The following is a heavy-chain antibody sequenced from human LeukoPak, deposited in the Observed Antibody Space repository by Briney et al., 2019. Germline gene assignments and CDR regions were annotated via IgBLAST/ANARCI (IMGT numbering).Heavy chain of an antibody. CDR3: ARDPRTGSHFDY. D-gene: IGHD1-1*01. CDR2: ISTGSSTI. CDR1: EFTFSSYS. V-gene: IGHV3-48*04. J-gene: IGHJ4*02. Sequence: GGSLRLSCAASEFTFSSYSMNWVRQAPGKGLEWISYISTGSSTIFYADSVKGRFTISRDNAKNSLYLRMNSLRAEDTAVYYCARDPRTGSHFDYWGQGTLVTVSS.